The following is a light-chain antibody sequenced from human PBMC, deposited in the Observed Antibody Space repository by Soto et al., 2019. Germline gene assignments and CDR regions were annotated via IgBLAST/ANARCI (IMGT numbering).Light chain of an antibody. V-gene: IGKV3-11*01. Sequence: IVLTQSPATLSLSPGERATLSCKASQSISNSLGWFQQKPGQAPRLLIDDASNRATGIPARFTGSGSGSDFTLTISSLEHEDFGVYYCRQRYNWPLTFGGGNKVDIK. CDR3: RQRYNWPLT. CDR2: DAS. J-gene: IGKJ4*01. CDR1: QSISNS.